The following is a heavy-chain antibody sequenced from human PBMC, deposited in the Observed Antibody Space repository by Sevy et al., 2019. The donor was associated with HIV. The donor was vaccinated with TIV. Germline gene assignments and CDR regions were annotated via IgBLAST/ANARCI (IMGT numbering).Heavy chain of an antibody. CDR1: GFTPSTYG. D-gene: IGHD2-8*01. CDR2: IGYDGSSK. J-gene: IGHJ4*02. CDR3: ARDPRMYGDYLLAYFDY. V-gene: IGHV3-33*01. Sequence: GGSLRLSCAASGFTPSTYGMHWVRQAPGKGLEWVAVIGYDGSSKYYVDSVSGRFTISRDNSKNTLFLQMDSLRGEDTAVSYCARDPRMYGDYLLAYFDYWGQGTLVTVSS.